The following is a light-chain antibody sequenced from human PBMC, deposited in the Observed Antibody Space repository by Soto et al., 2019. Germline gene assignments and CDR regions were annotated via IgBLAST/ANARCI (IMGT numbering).Light chain of an antibody. V-gene: IGKV1-9*01. J-gene: IGKJ1*01. CDR1: QGISSY. CDR3: QHYNSYSEA. Sequence: IQLTQSPSSLSASVGDRVTIPCRASQGISSYLVWYQQKPGKAPKLLISAASTLQSGVPSRFSGSGSGTEFTLTISSLQPDDFATYYCQHYNSYSEAFGQGTKVDIK. CDR2: AAS.